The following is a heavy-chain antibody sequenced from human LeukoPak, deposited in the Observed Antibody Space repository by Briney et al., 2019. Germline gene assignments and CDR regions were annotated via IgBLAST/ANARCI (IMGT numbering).Heavy chain of an antibody. J-gene: IGHJ6*02. CDR1: GYRFASYW. D-gene: IGHD6-19*01. CDR2: IYPGDSDT. V-gene: IGHV5-51*01. Sequence: GESLKISCKGSGYRFASYWIGWVRQMPGKGLEWMGNIYPGDSDTRYSPPFQGQVTISADKSINTAYLQWSSLKASDSAMYYCARRLAVAGRGYYGMYVWGEGTTVTVSS. CDR3: ARRLAVAGRGYYGMYV.